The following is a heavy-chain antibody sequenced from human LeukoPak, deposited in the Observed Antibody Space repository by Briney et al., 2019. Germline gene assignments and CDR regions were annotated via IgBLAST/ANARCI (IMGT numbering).Heavy chain of an antibody. J-gene: IGHJ6*02. CDR1: EGTFTSYA. CDR3: GTFINYYESNGPLHGLYV. D-gene: IGHD3-16*01. CDR2: IIPMIGIT. V-gene: IGHV1-69*04. Sequence: ASVKVSCKASEGTFTSYAIEWERQAPGQGLEWMGRIIPMIGITDHAQKFQGRVTIDADKFTSTAYMELRSLRSEDTANYYCGTFINYYESNGPLHGLYVWGQGTTVTVSS.